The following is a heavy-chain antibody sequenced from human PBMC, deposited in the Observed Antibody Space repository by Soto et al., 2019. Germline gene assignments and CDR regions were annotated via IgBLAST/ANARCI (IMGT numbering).Heavy chain of an antibody. CDR2: INHSGST. Sequence: SETLSLTCAVYGGSFSGYYWSWIRQPPGKGLEWIGEINHSGSTNYNPSLKSRVTISVDTSKNQFSLKLSSVTAADTAVYYCARGVRVRGVLGYYYGMQVRGQGITVTVS. D-gene: IGHD3-10*01. CDR1: GGSFSGYY. J-gene: IGHJ6*02. CDR3: ARGVRVRGVLGYYYGMQV. V-gene: IGHV4-34*01.